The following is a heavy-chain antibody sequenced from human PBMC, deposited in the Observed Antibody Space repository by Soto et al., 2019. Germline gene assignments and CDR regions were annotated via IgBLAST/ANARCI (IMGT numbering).Heavy chain of an antibody. J-gene: IGHJ6*02. CDR1: GGSISRYY. CDR2: IYTSGST. Sequence: SETLSVTCTVSGGSISRYYWRWIRQPAGKGLEWIGRIYTSGSTNYNPSLKSRVTISVDTSKNQFSLKLSSVTAADTAVYYCAREGRQSFRYFDCLRYGLDVRGQRATVTVS. D-gene: IGHD3-9*01. CDR3: AREGRQSFRYFDCLRYGLDV. V-gene: IGHV4-4*07.